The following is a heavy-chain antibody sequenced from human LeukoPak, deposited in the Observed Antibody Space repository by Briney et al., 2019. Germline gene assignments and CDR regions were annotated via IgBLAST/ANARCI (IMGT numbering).Heavy chain of an antibody. CDR2: IYYSGST. CDR3: ASLNTNYYFDY. D-gene: IGHD1-7*01. V-gene: IGHV4-59*01. J-gene: IGHJ4*02. CDR1: GGSISSYY. Sequence: SETLSLTCTVSGGSISSYYWSWIRQPPGKGLEWIGYIYYSGSTNYNPSLKSRVTISVDTSKNQFSLKLSSVTAADTAVYYCASLNTNYYFDYWGQGTLVTVSS.